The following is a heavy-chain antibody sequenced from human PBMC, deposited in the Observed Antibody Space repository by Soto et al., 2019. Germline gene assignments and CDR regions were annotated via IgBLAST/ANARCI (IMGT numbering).Heavy chain of an antibody. CDR2: ISGDGYTT. D-gene: IGHD6-25*01. Sequence: EIHLVESGGGLVQPGGSLRLSCAASGFTFSRFSMHWVRQVPGKGLVWVSHISGDGYTTKYADSVKGRFTISRDNAENTLYLQMNSLRVEDTALYYCARDGWAAAENWGQGTRVTVSS. CDR3: ARDGWAAAEN. V-gene: IGHV3-74*01. CDR1: GFTFSRFS. J-gene: IGHJ4*02.